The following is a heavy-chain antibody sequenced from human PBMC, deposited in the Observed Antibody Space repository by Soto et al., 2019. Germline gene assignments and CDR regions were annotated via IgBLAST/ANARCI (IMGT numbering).Heavy chain of an antibody. D-gene: IGHD2-2*01. V-gene: IGHV3-30-3*01. Sequence: QVQLVESGGGVVQPGRSLRLSCAASGFTFSSYAMNWVRQAPGKGLEWVALISYDGSSEYYADSVKGRFTISRDSSKSTLYLQMNSLGTEDTAVYYCGRCTSTSCHLGSDYWGQGTLVTVSS. J-gene: IGHJ4*02. CDR3: GRCTSTSCHLGSDY. CDR1: GFTFSSYA. CDR2: ISYDGSSE.